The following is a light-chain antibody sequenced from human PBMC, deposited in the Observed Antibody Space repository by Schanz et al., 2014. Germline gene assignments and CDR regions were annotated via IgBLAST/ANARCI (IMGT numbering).Light chain of an antibody. V-gene: IGKV3-20*01. Sequence: PGERATLSCKTSQSVTTNLAWYQQKPGQAPRLLIYDASTRATGIPDRFSGSGSGTDFTLTISGLEPEDFAVYYCQQYGISPPITFGQGTRLEIK. CDR1: QSVTTN. CDR3: QQYGISPPIT. CDR2: DAS. J-gene: IGKJ5*01.